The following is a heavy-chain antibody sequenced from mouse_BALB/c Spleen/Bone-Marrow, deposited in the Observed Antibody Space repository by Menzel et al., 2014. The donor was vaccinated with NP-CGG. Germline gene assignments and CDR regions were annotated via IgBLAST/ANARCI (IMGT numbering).Heavy chain of an antibody. CDR1: GFTFSTYA. J-gene: IGHJ1*01. D-gene: IGHD2-4*01. CDR2: ISSSGSYT. CDR3: SRLRMITTYFDV. Sequence: EVNLVESGGGLAKPAGSLQLSCAASGFTFSTYAMSWVRQTPEKRLEWVATISSSGSYTYYPDSVKGRFTISRDNAKNTLYLQMSSLRSEDTAMFYCSRLRMITTYFDVWGAGTTVTVSS. V-gene: IGHV5-9-3*01.